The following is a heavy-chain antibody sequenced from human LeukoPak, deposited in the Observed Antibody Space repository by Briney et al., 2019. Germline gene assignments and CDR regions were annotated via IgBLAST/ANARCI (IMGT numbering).Heavy chain of an antibody. Sequence: GGSLRLSCAASGFTFSSYDVHWVRQATGKGLEWVSVIGTSGDTYYAGSVNGRFTISRENAKNSLYLQMNSLTAGDTAVYYCAKDQEGPCYGLFDHWGQGTLVSVSS. CDR1: GFTFSSYD. D-gene: IGHD2-2*01. CDR3: AKDQEGPCYGLFDH. CDR2: IGTSGDT. V-gene: IGHV3-13*04. J-gene: IGHJ4*02.